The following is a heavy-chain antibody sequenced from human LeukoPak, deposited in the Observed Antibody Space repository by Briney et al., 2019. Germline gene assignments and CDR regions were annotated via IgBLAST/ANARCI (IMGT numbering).Heavy chain of an antibody. Sequence: PGGSLRLSCAASGFTFSSYAMHWVRQAPGKGLEWVAVISYDGSNKYYADSVKGRFTISRDNSKNTLYLQMNSLRAEDTAVYYCARKRDAFDIWGQGTMVTVSS. V-gene: IGHV3-30*04. CDR1: GFTFSSYA. CDR2: ISYDGSNK. J-gene: IGHJ3*02. CDR3: ARKRDAFDI.